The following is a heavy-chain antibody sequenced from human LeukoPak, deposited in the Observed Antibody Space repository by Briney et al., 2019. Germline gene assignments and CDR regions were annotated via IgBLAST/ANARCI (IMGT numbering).Heavy chain of an antibody. Sequence: ASVKVSCKASGYTFTSYGISWVRQAPGQGLEWMGWISAYNGNTNYAQKLQGRVTMTTDTSTSTAHMELRSLRSDDTAVYYCARDGAARPRYYYYMDVWGKGTTVTVSS. J-gene: IGHJ6*03. CDR3: ARDGAARPRYYYYMDV. CDR2: ISAYNGNT. D-gene: IGHD6-6*01. V-gene: IGHV1-18*01. CDR1: GYTFTSYG.